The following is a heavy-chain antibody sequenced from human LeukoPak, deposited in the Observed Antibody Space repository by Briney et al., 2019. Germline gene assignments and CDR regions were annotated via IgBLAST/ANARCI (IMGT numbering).Heavy chain of an antibody. V-gene: IGHV2-5*02. CDR3: AHRLAAAGTDY. Sequence: SGPTLLKPTQTLTLTCTLSGLSLSTRGVGVGWIRQPPGEALEWLAIIYWDDDKRYSPSLKSRLTITKDTSKNQVVLTMTNMDPVDTATYYCAHRLAAAGTDYWGQGTLVTVSS. CDR1: GLSLSTRGVG. D-gene: IGHD6-13*01. CDR2: IYWDDDK. J-gene: IGHJ4*02.